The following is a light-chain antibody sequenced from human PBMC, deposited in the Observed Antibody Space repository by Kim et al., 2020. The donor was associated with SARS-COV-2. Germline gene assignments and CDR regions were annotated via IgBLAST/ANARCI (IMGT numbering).Light chain of an antibody. V-gene: IGKV3-11*01. CDR1: QSVSSY. CDR2: DAS. J-gene: IGKJ5*01. CDR3: QQRSNWPRSIT. Sequence: EIVLTQSPATLSLFPGERATLSCRASQSVSSYLAWYQQKPGQAPRLLIYDASNRATGIPARFSGSGSGTDFTLTISSLEPEDFAVYYCQQRSNWPRSITFGQGTRLEIK.